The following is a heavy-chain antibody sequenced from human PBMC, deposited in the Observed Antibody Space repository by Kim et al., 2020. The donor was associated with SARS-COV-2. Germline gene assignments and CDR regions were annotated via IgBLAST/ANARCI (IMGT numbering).Heavy chain of an antibody. D-gene: IGHD6-13*01. Sequence: GGSLRLSCAASGFTFSSYGMHWVRQAPGKGLEWVAVISYDGSNKYYADSVKGRFTISRDNSKNTLYLQMNSLRAEDTAVYYCASAARIAAAGALWDYWG. CDR2: ISYDGSNK. V-gene: IGHV3-33*05. J-gene: IGHJ4*01. CDR3: ASAARIAAAGALWDY. CDR1: GFTFSSYG.